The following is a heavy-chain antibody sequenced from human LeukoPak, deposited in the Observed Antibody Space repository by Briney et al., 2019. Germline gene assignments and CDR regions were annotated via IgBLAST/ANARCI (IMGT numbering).Heavy chain of an antibody. Sequence: GGSLRLSCAASGFTFSSYSMNWVRQAPGKGLEWVGRIKSKTDGGTTDYAAPVKGRFTISRDDSKNTLYLQMNSLKTEDTAVYYCTTLVTKLYYDFWTSLYYFDYWGQGTLVTVSS. D-gene: IGHD3-3*01. V-gene: IGHV3-15*01. J-gene: IGHJ4*02. CDR1: GFTFSSYS. CDR3: TTLVTKLYYDFWTSLYYFDY. CDR2: IKSKTDGGTT.